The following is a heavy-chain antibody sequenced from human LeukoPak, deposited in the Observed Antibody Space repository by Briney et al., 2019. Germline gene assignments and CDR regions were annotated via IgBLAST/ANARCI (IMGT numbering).Heavy chain of an antibody. Sequence: GGSLRLSCAASGFTFSDYYMSWIRQAPGKGLEWVSYISSRGSTIYYADSVKGRLTISRDNAKNSLYLQMNSLRAEDTAVYYCARHDTAMATDYGMDVWGQGTTVTVSS. J-gene: IGHJ6*02. CDR2: ISSRGSTI. CDR1: GFTFSDYY. D-gene: IGHD5-18*01. V-gene: IGHV3-11*01. CDR3: ARHDTAMATDYGMDV.